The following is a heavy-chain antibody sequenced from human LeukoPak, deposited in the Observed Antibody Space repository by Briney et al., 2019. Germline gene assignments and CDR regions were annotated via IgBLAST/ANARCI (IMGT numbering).Heavy chain of an antibody. Sequence: GRSLRLSCAASGFTFDDYAMHWVRHAPGKGLEWVSGISWNSGSIGYADSVKGRFTISRDNAKNSLYLQMNSLRAEDTAVYYCARDPPTSYSSSWYGAFDIWGQGTMVTVSS. V-gene: IGHV3-9*01. CDR1: GFTFDDYA. J-gene: IGHJ3*02. D-gene: IGHD6-13*01. CDR2: ISWNSGSI. CDR3: ARDPPTSYSSSWYGAFDI.